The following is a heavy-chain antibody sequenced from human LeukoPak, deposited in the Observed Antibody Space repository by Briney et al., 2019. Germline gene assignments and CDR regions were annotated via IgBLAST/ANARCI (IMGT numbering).Heavy chain of an antibody. CDR3: VREANFDY. V-gene: IGHV3-30-3*01. CDR1: GXTFSSYA. CDR2: ISYDGSNK. Sequence: GGSLRLSCAASGXTFSSYAMHWVRQAPGKGLEWVAVISYDGSNKYYADSVKGRFTISRDNSKNTLYLQMNSLRAEDTAVYYCVREANFDYWGQGTLVTVSS. J-gene: IGHJ4*02.